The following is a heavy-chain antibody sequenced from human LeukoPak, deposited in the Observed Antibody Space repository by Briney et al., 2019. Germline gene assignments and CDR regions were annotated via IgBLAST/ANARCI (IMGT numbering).Heavy chain of an antibody. J-gene: IGHJ3*02. CDR3: ARVLVGAYDAFDI. CDR1: GGTFSSYA. V-gene: IGHV1-69*05. CDR2: ITVLSGTT. Sequence: GASVNVSCKASGGTFSSYAIAWVRQAPGQGLEWMGRITVLSGTTNYAQKFQDRVAITTDEPTSTAYMEVSGLTSEDTAVYYCARVLVGAYDAFDIWGQGTMVTVSS. D-gene: IGHD1-26*01.